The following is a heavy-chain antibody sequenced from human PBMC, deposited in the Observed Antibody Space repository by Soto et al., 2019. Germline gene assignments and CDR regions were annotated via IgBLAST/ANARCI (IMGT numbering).Heavy chain of an antibody. D-gene: IGHD2-21*02. CDR2: IYYSGST. CDR1: GGSISSGDYY. CDR3: ARGDRGDTFDY. Sequence: PSETLSLTCTVSGGSISSGDYYWSWIRQPPGKGLEWIGYIYYSGSTYYNPSLKSRVTISVDTSKNQFSLKLSSVTAADTAVYYCARGDRGDTFDYWGQGTLVTVSS. V-gene: IGHV4-30-4*01. J-gene: IGHJ4*02.